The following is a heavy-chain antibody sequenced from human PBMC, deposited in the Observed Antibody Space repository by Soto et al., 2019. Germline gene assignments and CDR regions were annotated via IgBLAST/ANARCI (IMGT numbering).Heavy chain of an antibody. CDR3: AHAYGGRSLY. Sequence: QITLTESGPTLVKPTQTLTLTCTFSGFSLTTDRVGVGWIRQPPGEALEWLAVIYWDDSKTSRPSLGSRLTITKDHSKTQVALTMTNMDSLDIATYYCAHAYGGRSLYWGQGTLVTGSS. D-gene: IGHD1-26*01. V-gene: IGHV2-5*02. CDR2: IYWDDSK. J-gene: IGHJ4*02. CDR1: GFSLTTDRVG.